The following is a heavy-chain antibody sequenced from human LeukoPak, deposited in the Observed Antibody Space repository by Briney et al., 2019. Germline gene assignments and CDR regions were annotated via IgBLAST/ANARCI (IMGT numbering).Heavy chain of an antibody. CDR2: IYYSGST. CDR1: GGSITSNY. Sequence: SETLSLTCTVSGGSITSNYWSWIRQPPGKGLEWIGYIYYSGSTNYNPSLKSRVTISVDTSKNQFTLKLSSVTAADTAVYYCARGGIAAAGTPFDYWGQGTLVTVSS. CDR3: ARGGIAAAGTPFDY. V-gene: IGHV4-59*01. D-gene: IGHD6-13*01. J-gene: IGHJ4*02.